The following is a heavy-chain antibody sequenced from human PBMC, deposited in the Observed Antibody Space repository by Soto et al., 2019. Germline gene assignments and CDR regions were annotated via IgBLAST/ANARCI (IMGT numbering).Heavy chain of an antibody. D-gene: IGHD3-22*01. CDR1: GFTVSSNY. J-gene: IGHJ4*02. Sequence: EVQLVETGGGLIQPGGSLSLSCAASGFTVSSNYMSWVRQAPGKGLEWVSVIYSGGSTYYADSVKGRFTISRDNSKNTLYLQMNSLRAGDTAVYYCARSQYYYDSSGKKAYYFDYWGQGTLVTVSS. CDR3: ARSQYYYDSSGKKAYYFDY. CDR2: IYSGGST. V-gene: IGHV3-53*02.